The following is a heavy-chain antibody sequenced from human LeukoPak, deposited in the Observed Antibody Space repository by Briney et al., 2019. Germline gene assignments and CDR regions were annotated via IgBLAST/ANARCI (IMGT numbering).Heavy chain of an antibody. D-gene: IGHD3-3*01. CDR3: ARGSYDFWSGYYNWFDP. J-gene: IGHJ5*02. Sequence: GGSLRLSCAASGFTFSSYSMTWVRQAPGKGLEWVSSISSSSSYIYYADSVKGRFTISRDNAKNSLYLQMNSLRAEDTAVYYCARGSYDFWSGYYNWFDPWGQGTLVTVSS. V-gene: IGHV3-21*01. CDR1: GFTFSSYS. CDR2: ISSSSSYI.